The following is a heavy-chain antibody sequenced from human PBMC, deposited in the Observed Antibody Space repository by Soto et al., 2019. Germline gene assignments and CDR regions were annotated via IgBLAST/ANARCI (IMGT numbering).Heavy chain of an antibody. V-gene: IGHV5-51*01. CDR2: IYPGDSDT. CDR3: ARSGEDSSGYSPYYYYGMDV. Sequence: GESLKISCKGSGYTFTSYWISWVRQMPGEGLEWMGAIYPGDSDTRYSPSFQGQVTISADKSISTAYLQWSSLKASDTAMYYCARSGEDSSGYSPYYYYGMDVWGQGTTVTVSS. J-gene: IGHJ6*02. CDR1: GYTFTSYW. D-gene: IGHD3-22*01.